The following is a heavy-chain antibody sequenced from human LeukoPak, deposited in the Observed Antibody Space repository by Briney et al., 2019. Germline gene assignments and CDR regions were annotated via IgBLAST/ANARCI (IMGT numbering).Heavy chain of an antibody. V-gene: IGHV1-2*02. D-gene: IGHD3-9*01. CDR1: GYTFTGYY. Sequence: ASVKVSCKASGYTFTGYYMHWVRQAPGQGLEWMGWINPNSGGTNYAQKFQGRATMTRDTSISTAYMELSRLRSDDTAVYYCARERGEYYDILTGYLGGFDYWGQGTLVTVSS. CDR2: INPNSGGT. J-gene: IGHJ4*02. CDR3: ARERGEYYDILTGYLGGFDY.